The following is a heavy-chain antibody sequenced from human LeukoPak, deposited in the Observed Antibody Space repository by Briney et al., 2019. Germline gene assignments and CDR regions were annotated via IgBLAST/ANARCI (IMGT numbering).Heavy chain of an antibody. CDR3: ARGPGWALHKRYFDS. V-gene: IGHV3-9*01. D-gene: IGHD1-26*01. CDR1: GFALRKYA. CDR2: VSWDNGHI. J-gene: IGHJ4*02. Sequence: GRSLRRSCATAGFALRKYAIRWWRPAPGGGLEWVSSVSWDNGHIAYADSVKGRFSISRDNAKNSLYLQMSSLRPEDTALYYCARGPGWALHKRYFDSWGQGALVIVSS.